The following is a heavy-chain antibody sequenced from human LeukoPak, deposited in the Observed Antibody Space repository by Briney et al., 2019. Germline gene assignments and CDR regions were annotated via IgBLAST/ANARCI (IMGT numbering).Heavy chain of an antibody. CDR3: ATSMPGYSNPFDP. CDR2: INPNSGGT. Sequence: GASVKVSCKASGYTFTGYYMHWVPQAPGQGLEWMGWINPNSGGTNYAQKFQGRVTMTRDTSISTAYMELSRLRSDDTAVYYCATSMPGYSNPFDPWGQGTLVTVSS. CDR1: GYTFTGYY. J-gene: IGHJ5*02. V-gene: IGHV1-2*02. D-gene: IGHD4-11*01.